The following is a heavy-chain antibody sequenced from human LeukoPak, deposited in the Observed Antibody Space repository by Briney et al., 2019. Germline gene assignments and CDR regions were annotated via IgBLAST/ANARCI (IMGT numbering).Heavy chain of an antibody. CDR2: IYYSGST. D-gene: IGHD2-2*02. CDR3: ARSRPLDLIVVVPAAIREDYYYGMDV. V-gene: IGHV4-59*01. Sequence: SETLSLTCTVSGGSISSYYWSWIRQPPGKGLEWIGYIYYSGSTNYNPSLKSRVTISVDTSKNQFSLKLSAVTAADTAVYYCARSRPLDLIVVVPAAIREDYYYGMDVWGQGTTVTVSS. CDR1: GGSISSYY. J-gene: IGHJ6*02.